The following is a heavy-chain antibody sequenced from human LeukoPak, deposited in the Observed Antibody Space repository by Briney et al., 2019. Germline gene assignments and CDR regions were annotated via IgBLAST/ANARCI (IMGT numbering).Heavy chain of an antibody. J-gene: IGHJ5*02. D-gene: IGHD6-19*01. CDR3: ARSGMYSSGWYDWFDP. CDR2: IYPGDSDT. V-gene: IGHV5-51*01. Sequence: GESLKISCKGSGYSFTSYWIGWVRQMPGKGLEWMGIIYPGDSDTRYSPSFQGQVTISADKSISTAYLQWSSLKASDTAMYYCARSGMYSSGWYDWFDPWGQGTLLTVSS. CDR1: GYSFTSYW.